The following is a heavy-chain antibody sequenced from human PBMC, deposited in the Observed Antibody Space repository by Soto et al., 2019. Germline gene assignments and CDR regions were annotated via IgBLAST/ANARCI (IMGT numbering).Heavy chain of an antibody. CDR2: VSTYNGNT. Sequence: QVQLVQSGAEVKKPGASVKVSCKASGYIFTSFGITRVRQAPGQRLEWIGWVSTYNGNTKYAQKLQGRVTMSTDTSTSTAYMELRSLRSDDTAVYDCTRGAGQGSGSYDWGQGTLVTVSS. J-gene: IGHJ4*02. CDR1: GYIFTSFG. CDR3: TRGAGQGSGSYD. V-gene: IGHV1-18*01. D-gene: IGHD3-10*01.